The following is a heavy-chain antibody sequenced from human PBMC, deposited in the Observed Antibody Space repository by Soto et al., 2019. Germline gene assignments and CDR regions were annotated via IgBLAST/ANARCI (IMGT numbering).Heavy chain of an antibody. Sequence: ASVKVCCKDSGYTLASYDINWVRQATGQGLEWMGWMNPNSGNTGYAQKFQGRVTMTRNTSISTAYMELSSLRSEDTAVYYCARATVLIDYWGQGTLVTVSS. D-gene: IGHD4-17*01. J-gene: IGHJ4*02. CDR2: MNPNSGNT. V-gene: IGHV1-8*01. CDR3: ARATVLIDY. CDR1: GYTLASYD.